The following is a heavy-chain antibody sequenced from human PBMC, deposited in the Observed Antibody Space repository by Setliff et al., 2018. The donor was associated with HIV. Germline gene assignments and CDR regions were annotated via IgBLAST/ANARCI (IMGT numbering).Heavy chain of an antibody. V-gene: IGHV4-59*08. CDR2: IHVSGST. J-gene: IGHJ3*01. CDR1: GGSMNANH. CDR3: ARTGYAFDV. Sequence: SETLSLTCTVSGGSMNANHWSWIRQSPGKGPEWISYIHVSGSTYFNPSLSSRVTISIDTSNNQFSLRLSSVTAADTAVYYCARTGYAFDVWGLGTMVTVSS.